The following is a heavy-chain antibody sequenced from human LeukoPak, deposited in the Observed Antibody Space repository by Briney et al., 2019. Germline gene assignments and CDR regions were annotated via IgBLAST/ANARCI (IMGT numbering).Heavy chain of an antibody. J-gene: IGHJ4*02. CDR1: GFTFSSYG. V-gene: IGHV3-23*01. CDR3: AKDGGPYYYDSSGYRQPYYFDY. CDR2: ISGSGGST. Sequence: GRSLRLSCAASGFTFSSYGMHWVRQAPGKGLEWVSAISGSGGSTYYADSVKGRFTISRDNSKNTLYLQMNSLRAEDTAVYYCAKDGGPYYYDSSGYRQPYYFDYWGQGTLVTVFS. D-gene: IGHD3-22*01.